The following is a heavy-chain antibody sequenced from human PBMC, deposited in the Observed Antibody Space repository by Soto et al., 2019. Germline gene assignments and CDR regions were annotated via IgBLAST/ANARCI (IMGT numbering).Heavy chain of an antibody. Sequence: QVQLVESGGGVVQPGRSLRLSCAASGFTFSSYGMHWVRQAPGKGLEWVAGISYDGSNKYYADSVKGRFTISRDNSKNTLYLQMNSLRAEDTAVYYCAKDISLGGYDYVWGSYRFDYFDYWGQGTLVTVSS. D-gene: IGHD3-16*02. J-gene: IGHJ4*02. V-gene: IGHV3-30*18. CDR3: AKDISLGGYDYVWGSYRFDYFDY. CDR2: ISYDGSNK. CDR1: GFTFSSYG.